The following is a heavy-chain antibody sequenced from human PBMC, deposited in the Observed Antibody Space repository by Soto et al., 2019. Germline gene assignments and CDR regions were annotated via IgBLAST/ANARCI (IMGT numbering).Heavy chain of an antibody. Sequence: PGGSLRLSCAASGFTFSSYAMHCVRQAPGKGLEWVAVISYDGSNKYYADSVKGRFTISRDNSKNTLYLQMNSLRAEDTAVYYSARDQSGSSSWLLYYYYGMDVWGQGTTVTVS. V-gene: IGHV3-30-3*01. CDR1: GFTFSSYA. CDR2: ISYDGSNK. CDR3: ARDQSGSSSWLLYYYYGMDV. D-gene: IGHD6-13*01. J-gene: IGHJ6*02.